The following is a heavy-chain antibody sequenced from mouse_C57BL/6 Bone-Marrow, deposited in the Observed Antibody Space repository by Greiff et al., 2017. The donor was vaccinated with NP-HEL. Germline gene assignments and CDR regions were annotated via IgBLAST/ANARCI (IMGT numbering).Heavy chain of an antibody. CDR3: ARIYYDYVWFAY. V-gene: IGHV5-6*01. J-gene: IGHJ3*01. D-gene: IGHD2-4*01. CDR2: ISSGGSYT. CDR1: GFTFSSYG. Sequence: EVHLVESGGDLVKPGGSLKLSCAASGFTFSSYGMSWVRQTPDKRLEWVATISSGGSYTYYPDSVKGRFTISRDNAKNTLYLQMSSLKSEDTAMYYCARIYYDYVWFAYWGQGTLVTVSA.